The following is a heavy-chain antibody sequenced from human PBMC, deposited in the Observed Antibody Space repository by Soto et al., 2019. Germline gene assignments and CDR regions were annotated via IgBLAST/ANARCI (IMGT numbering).Heavy chain of an antibody. CDR1: GGTFRSYT. J-gene: IGHJ4*02. CDR2: IIPILGIA. V-gene: IGHV1-69*02. Sequence: QVQLVQSGAEVKKPGSSVKVSCKASGGTFRSYTISWVRQAPGQGREWLGRIIPILGIANYAQKLQGRVTITADKSTSTAYMERSSLRSEDTAVYYCAMEYCSSTSCYRDYWCQGTLVTVSS. CDR3: AMEYCSSTSCYRDY. D-gene: IGHD2-2*02.